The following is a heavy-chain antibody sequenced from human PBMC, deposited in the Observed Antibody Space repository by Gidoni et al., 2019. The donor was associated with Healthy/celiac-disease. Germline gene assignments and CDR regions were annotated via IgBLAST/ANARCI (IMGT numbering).Heavy chain of an antibody. V-gene: IGHV4-39*01. D-gene: IGHD2-15*01. CDR2: RYYSVRT. J-gene: IGHJ6*04. Sequence: QLQLQESGPGLVKPSETLSLTCTVSGGSIRSSSYYWGWISQPPGKGLEWIGSRYYSVRTYYNPSLKRRVTISVDTSKNQFSLKLSFVTAADTAVYYCARHPGCSGGSCYSRDYYYYGMDVWGKGTTVTVSS. CDR1: GGSIRSSSYY. CDR3: ARHPGCSGGSCYSRDYYYYGMDV.